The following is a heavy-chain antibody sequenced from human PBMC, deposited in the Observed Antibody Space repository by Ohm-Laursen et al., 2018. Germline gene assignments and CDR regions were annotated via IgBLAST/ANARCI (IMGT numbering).Heavy chain of an antibody. CDR3: ARDQFHDYGDYGGPSYYYGMDV. Sequence: GSLRLSCAASGFTFSSYDMHWVRHATGKGLEWVSAIGTAGDTYYPGSVKGRFTISRENAKNSLYLQMNSLRAGDTAVYYCARDQFHDYGDYGGPSYYYGMDVWGQGTTVTVSS. CDR1: GFTFSSYD. V-gene: IGHV3-13*01. CDR2: IGTAGDT. J-gene: IGHJ6*02. D-gene: IGHD4-17*01.